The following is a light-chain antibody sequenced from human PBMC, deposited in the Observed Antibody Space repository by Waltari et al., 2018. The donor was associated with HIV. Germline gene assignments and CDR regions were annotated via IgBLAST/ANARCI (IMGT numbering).Light chain of an antibody. CDR2: EVN. CDR1: SSDVGGYNY. J-gene: IGLJ3*02. Sequence: QSALTQPPSASGSPGQSVTISCTGTSSDVGGYNYVSWYQQYPGKAPKVIIYEVNKRPSGVPGRFSGSTSGNTASLTVSGLQAEDEADYYRSSYAGNTNWVFGGGTKLTVL. CDR3: SSYAGNTNWV. V-gene: IGLV2-8*01.